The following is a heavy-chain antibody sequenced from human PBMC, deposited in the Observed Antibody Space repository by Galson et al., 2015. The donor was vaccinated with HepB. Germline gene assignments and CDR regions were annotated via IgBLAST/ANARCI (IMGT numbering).Heavy chain of an antibody. Sequence: SLRLSCAASGFTFSNAWMIWVRQAPGKGLEWVGRIKSKTDGGTTDYAAPGKGRFPISRADSKNTLNLQMNSLKTEDTGVYYCTTYFGYSSGWMVNYQNYGMDVWGQETTVTVSS. CDR2: IKSKTDGGTT. CDR1: GFTFSNAW. V-gene: IGHV3-15*01. CDR3: TTYFGYSSGWMVNYQNYGMDV. D-gene: IGHD3-22*01. J-gene: IGHJ6*02.